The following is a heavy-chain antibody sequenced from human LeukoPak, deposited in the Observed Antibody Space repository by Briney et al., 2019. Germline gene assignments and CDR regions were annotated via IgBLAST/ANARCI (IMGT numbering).Heavy chain of an antibody. CDR3: AKDGHGGNSGYYFDY. D-gene: IGHD4-23*01. CDR1: GFTFSRYG. CDR2: IRYDGSNK. Sequence: GGSLRLSCAASGFTFSRYGMHWVRQAPGKGLEWVAFIRYDGSNKYYADSVKGRFTISRDNSKNTLYLQMNSLRAEDTAVYYCAKDGHGGNSGYYFDYWGQGTLVTVSS. V-gene: IGHV3-30*02. J-gene: IGHJ4*02.